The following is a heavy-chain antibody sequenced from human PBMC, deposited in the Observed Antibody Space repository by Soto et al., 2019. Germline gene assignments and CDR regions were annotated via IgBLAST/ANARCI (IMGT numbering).Heavy chain of an antibody. CDR1: VGSISNYD. J-gene: IGHJ6*02. CDR3: TRGIDDSGVMDV. CDR2: IYHSGST. V-gene: IGHV4-59*01. D-gene: IGHD6-19*01. Sequence: PLEILCLSYTVSVGSISNYDCSWIRQPPGKGLDWIGHIYHSGSTNYNPSLQSRVTLSVDTSKNQFSLKLSSVTAADTAVYYGTRGIDDSGVMDVWGQGTRVTVSS.